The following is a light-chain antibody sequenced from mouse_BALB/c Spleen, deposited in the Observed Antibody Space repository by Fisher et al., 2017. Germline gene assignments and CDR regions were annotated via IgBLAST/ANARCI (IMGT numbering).Light chain of an antibody. CDR3: QQGSSIPFT. CDR1: SSVSY. Sequence: IVLTQTPAIMSASPGEKVTMTCRASSSVSYMHWFQQKPGSSPKLWIYSTSNLASGVPARFSGSGSGTSYSLTIGTMEAEDVATYYCQQGSSIPFTFGSGTKLEIK. J-gene: IGKJ4*01. CDR2: STS. V-gene: IGKV4-71*01.